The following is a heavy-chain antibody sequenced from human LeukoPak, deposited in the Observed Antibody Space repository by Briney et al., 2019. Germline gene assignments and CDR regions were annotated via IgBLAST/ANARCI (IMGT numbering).Heavy chain of an antibody. D-gene: IGHD3-3*01. CDR1: GYTFTSYY. Sequence: ASVKVSCKASGYTFTSYYMHWVRQAPGQGLEWMGIINPSGGSTSYAQKFQGRVTMTRDTSTSTAYMDLSRLRFDDTAVYYCARFTTPISWGQGTLVTVSS. J-gene: IGHJ4*02. CDR2: INPSGGST. V-gene: IGHV1-46*01. CDR3: ARFTTPIS.